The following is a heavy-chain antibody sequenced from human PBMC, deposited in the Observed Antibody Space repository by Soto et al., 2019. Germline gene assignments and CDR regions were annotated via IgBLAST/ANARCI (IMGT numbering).Heavy chain of an antibody. Sequence: SETLSLTCTVSGDSLSGYHWSWIRQPPGKGLEWIGYMYNTGSTVYNPSFKSRVTISVDTSKNQFSLKLNSVTAADTAVYYCARDLWGYCGTDCYPLDVWGQGTTVTVSS. D-gene: IGHD2-21*02. CDR2: MYNTGST. V-gene: IGHV4-59*01. CDR3: ARDLWGYCGTDCYPLDV. CDR1: GDSLSGYH. J-gene: IGHJ6*02.